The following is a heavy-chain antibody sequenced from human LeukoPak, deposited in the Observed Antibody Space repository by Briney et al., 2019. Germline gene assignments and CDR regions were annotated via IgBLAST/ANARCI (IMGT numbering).Heavy chain of an antibody. D-gene: IGHD3-10*01. CDR1: GFTFSSYG. V-gene: IGHV3-30*18. CDR2: TSYDGSNK. CDR3: AKKSPGIYCAPPDY. J-gene: IGHJ4*02. Sequence: GRSLRLSCAASGFTFSSYGMHWVRQAPGEGLEWVGVTSYDGSNKNYADTVKGRFTITRDNAKNTLYLQMNSLRAEDTAVYYCAKKSPGIYCAPPDYWGQGTLVTVSS.